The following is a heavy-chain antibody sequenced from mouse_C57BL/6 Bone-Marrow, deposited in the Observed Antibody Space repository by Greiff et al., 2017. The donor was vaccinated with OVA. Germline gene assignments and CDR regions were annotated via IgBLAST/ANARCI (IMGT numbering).Heavy chain of an antibody. V-gene: IGHV1-69*01. Sequence: QVQLQQPGAELVMPGASMKLSCKASGYTFTSYWMHWVKQRPGQGLEWIGEIDPSDSYTNYNQKFKGKSTLTVDKSSSTAYMQLSSLTSEDSAVYYCARGARMDYWGQGTSVTVSS. J-gene: IGHJ4*01. CDR3: ARGARMDY. CDR2: IDPSDSYT. CDR1: GYTFTSYW.